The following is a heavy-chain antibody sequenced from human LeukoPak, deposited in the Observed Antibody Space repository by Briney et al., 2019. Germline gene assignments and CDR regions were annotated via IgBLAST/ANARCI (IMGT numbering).Heavy chain of an antibody. CDR2: INHSGST. CDR3: ARTLWGSSWYFDAFDI. V-gene: IGHV4-34*01. J-gene: IGHJ3*02. CDR1: GGSFSGYY. D-gene: IGHD6-13*01. Sequence: SETLSLTCAVYGGSFSGYYWSWIRQPPGKGLEWIGEINHSGSTNYNPSLKSRVTISVDTSKNQFSLKLSSVTAADTAVYYCARTLWGSSWYFDAFDIWGQGTMVTVPS.